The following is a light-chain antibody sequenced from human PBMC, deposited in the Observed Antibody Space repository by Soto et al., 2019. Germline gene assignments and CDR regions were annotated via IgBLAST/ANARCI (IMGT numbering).Light chain of an antibody. J-gene: IGKJ5*01. CDR2: GAS. CDR3: QQRNIWPPVT. V-gene: IGKV3-15*01. CDR1: QSVSSN. Sequence: EVGMTQSPATLSVSPGERATLSCRASQSVSSNLAWYQQKPGQTPRLLMYGASTRATGIPARFSGSGSGTDFTLTISSLEPEDSAVYYCQQRNIWPPVTFGQGTRLEI.